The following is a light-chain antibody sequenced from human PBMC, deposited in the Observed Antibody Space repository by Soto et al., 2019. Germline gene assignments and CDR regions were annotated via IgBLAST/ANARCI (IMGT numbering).Light chain of an antibody. V-gene: IGKV3-11*01. CDR1: QSISTY. Sequence: EIVLTQSPATLSLSPGARATLFCRASQSISTYLAWYRQKPGQAPRLLIYDASNRAAGIPARFSASGSGTDFTLTISTLELEDFAVYYCQQRSSWPLTFGGGTKVDIK. CDR3: QQRSSWPLT. CDR2: DAS. J-gene: IGKJ4*01.